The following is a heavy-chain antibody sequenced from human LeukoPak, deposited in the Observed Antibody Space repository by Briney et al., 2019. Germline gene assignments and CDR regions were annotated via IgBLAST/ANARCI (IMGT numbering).Heavy chain of an antibody. Sequence: GEALQIPCKGSGYSFTSYWIGWVRRMPGKGLEWMGIIYPGDSDTRYSPSFQGQVTISADKSISTAYLQWSSLKASDTAMYYCARQAGSYGSLFDYWGQGTLVTVSS. CDR1: GYSFTSYW. CDR2: IYPGDSDT. J-gene: IGHJ4*02. V-gene: IGHV5-51*01. CDR3: ARQAGSYGSLFDY. D-gene: IGHD5-18*01.